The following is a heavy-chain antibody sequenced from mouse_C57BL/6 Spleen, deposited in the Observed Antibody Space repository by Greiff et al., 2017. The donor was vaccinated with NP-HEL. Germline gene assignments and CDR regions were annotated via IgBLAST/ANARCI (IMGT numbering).Heavy chain of an antibody. CDR1: GYTFTDYN. D-gene: IGHD1-1*01. CDR3: ARKEYYGSSYVFFDY. J-gene: IGHJ2*01. Sequence: EVQLQQSGPELVKPGASVKIPCKASGYTFTDYNMDWVKQSHGKSLEWIGDINPNNGGTIYNQKFKGKATLTVDKSSSTAYMELRSLTSEDTAVYYCARKEYYGSSYVFFDYWGQGTTLTVSS. CDR2: INPNNGGT. V-gene: IGHV1-18*01.